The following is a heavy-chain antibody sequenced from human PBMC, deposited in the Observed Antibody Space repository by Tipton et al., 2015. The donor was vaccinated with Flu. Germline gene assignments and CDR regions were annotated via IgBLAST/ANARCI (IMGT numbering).Heavy chain of an antibody. CDR1: GGSISSYTYY. Sequence: TLSLTCTVSGGSISSYTYYWGWIRQSPGTGLEWIGSIYYSGDTYYNPSLKSRVTMSIDTSKNQFSLKLSSVTAADTAVYYCARGASSGWFDPWGQGTLVTVSS. CDR3: ARGASSGWFDP. CDR2: IYYSGDT. D-gene: IGHD2-8*02. V-gene: IGHV4-39*07. J-gene: IGHJ5*02.